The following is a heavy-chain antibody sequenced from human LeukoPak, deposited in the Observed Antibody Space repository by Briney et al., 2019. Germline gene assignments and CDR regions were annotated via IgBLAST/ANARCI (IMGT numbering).Heavy chain of an antibody. CDR3: ATASAITSPGTFEH. Sequence: PGGSLRLSCGVSGFTFSDYYMNWIRQTPGKGLEWVSYISSSGSSIYQADSVKGRFTISRDNAKNSLYLQMNSLRAEDTAVYYCATASAITSPGTFEHWGQGTLVTVSS. J-gene: IGHJ1*01. CDR2: ISSSGSSI. D-gene: IGHD1-1*01. CDR1: GFTFSDYY. V-gene: IGHV3-11*01.